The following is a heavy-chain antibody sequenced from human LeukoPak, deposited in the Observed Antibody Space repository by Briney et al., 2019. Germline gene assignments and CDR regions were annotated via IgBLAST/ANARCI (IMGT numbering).Heavy chain of an antibody. D-gene: IGHD2-2*01. V-gene: IGHV3-30*18. Sequence: GGSLRLSCAASGFTFNNYGMHWVRQAPGKGLERVAVISYDGRNIRYPDSVKGRFTISRDISTDTLWLQMDSLRTEDTAVYYCAKGPLRGTAAAIDYWGQGTLVTVSS. CDR2: ISYDGRNI. J-gene: IGHJ4*02. CDR3: AKGPLRGTAAAIDY. CDR1: GFTFNNYG.